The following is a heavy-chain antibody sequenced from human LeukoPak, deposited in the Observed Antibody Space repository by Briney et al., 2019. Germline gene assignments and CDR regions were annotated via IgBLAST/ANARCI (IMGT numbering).Heavy chain of an antibody. CDR3: ARDSPGFCTNGVCYWYYFDY. Sequence: SQTLSLTCTVSGGSISSGTYYWSWIRQPAGKGLEWIGYIYYSGSTNYNPSLKSRVTISVDTSKNQFSLKLSSVTAADTAVYYCARDSPGFCTNGVCYWYYFDYWGQGTLVTVSS. V-gene: IGHV4-61*09. D-gene: IGHD2-8*01. J-gene: IGHJ4*02. CDR2: IYYSGST. CDR1: GGSISSGTYY.